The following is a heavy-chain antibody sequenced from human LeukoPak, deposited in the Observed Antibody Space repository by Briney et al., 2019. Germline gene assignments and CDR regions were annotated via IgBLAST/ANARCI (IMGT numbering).Heavy chain of an antibody. CDR3: AKDIGMDDSSPGAFDI. Sequence: GGSLRLSCAASGFTFSSYWMHWVRQAPGKGLVWVSRINSDGSSTSYADSVKGRFTISRDNAKNSLYLQMNSLRAEDMALYYCAKDIGMDDSSPGAFDIWGQGTMVTVSS. D-gene: IGHD3-22*01. CDR1: GFTFSSYW. CDR2: INSDGSST. J-gene: IGHJ3*02. V-gene: IGHV3-74*01.